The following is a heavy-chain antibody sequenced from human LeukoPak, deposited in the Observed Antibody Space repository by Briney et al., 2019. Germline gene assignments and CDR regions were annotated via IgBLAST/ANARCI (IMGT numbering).Heavy chain of an antibody. CDR3: ASVVRFCSSTSCYSYYYYGMDV. V-gene: IGHV6-1*01. J-gene: IGHJ6*01. Sequence: SQTLSLTCAISGDSVSSNSAAWNWIRQSPSRGLEWLGRTYYRSKWYNDYAVSVKSRITINPDTSKNQFSLQLNSVTPEDTAVYYCASVVRFCSSTSCYSYYYYGMDVWGQGTTVTVSS. CDR1: GDSVSSNSAA. CDR2: TYYRSKWYN. D-gene: IGHD2-2*02.